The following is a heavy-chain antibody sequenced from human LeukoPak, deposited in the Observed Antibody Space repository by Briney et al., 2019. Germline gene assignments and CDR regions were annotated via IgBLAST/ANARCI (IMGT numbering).Heavy chain of an antibody. V-gene: IGHV4-61*02. J-gene: IGHJ6*03. D-gene: IGHD6-6*01. Sequence: PSQTLSLTCTVSGGSISSGSYYWSWIRQPAGKGLEWIGRIYTSGSTNYNSSLKSRVTISVDTSKNQFSLKLSSVTAADTAVYYCARGIVGSSSSLYYYYMDVWGKGTTVTVSS. CDR1: GGSISSGSYY. CDR3: ARGIVGSSSSLYYYYMDV. CDR2: IYTSGST.